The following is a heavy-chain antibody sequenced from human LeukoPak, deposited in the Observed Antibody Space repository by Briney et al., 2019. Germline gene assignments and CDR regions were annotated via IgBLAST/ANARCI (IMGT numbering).Heavy chain of an antibody. CDR3: ARFDYSNYLRAFDI. J-gene: IGHJ3*02. V-gene: IGHV4-59*01. D-gene: IGHD4-11*01. CDR2: IYYSGST. CDR1: GFTFWSYA. Sequence: GSLRLSCAASGFTFWSYAMSWIRQPPGKGLEWIGYIYYSGSTNYNPSLKSRVTISVDTSKNQFSLKLSSVTAADTAVYYCARFDYSNYLRAFDIWGQGTMVTVSS.